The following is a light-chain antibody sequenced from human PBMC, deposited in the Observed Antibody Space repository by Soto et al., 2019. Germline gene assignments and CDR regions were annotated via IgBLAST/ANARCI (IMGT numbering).Light chain of an antibody. J-gene: IGKJ2*01. Sequence: DIVMTQSPLSLPVTPGEPASISCRSSQSLLHSNGYNYLDWYLQKPGQSPQLLICLGSNRASGVPDRFSGSGSGTDFTLQISRLEAEDVGVYYCMQALQSPYTFGQGTKLEIK. CDR3: MQALQSPYT. CDR2: LGS. CDR1: QSLLHSNGYNY. V-gene: IGKV2-28*01.